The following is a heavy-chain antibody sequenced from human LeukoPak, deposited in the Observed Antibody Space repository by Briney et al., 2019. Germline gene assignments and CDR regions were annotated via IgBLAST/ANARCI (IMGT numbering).Heavy chain of an antibody. CDR1: GFTFSSYA. Sequence: PGGSLRLSCAASGFTFSSYAMSWVRQAPGKGLEWVSAISGSGGSTYYADSVKGRFTIPRDNSKNTLYLQMNSLRAEDTAVYYCARNYGDYGGGRFDYWGQGTLVTVSS. V-gene: IGHV3-23*01. CDR3: ARNYGDYGGGRFDY. J-gene: IGHJ4*02. D-gene: IGHD4-17*01. CDR2: ISGSGGST.